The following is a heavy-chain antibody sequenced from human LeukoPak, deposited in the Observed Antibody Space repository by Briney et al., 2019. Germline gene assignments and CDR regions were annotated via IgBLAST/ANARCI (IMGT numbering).Heavy chain of an antibody. CDR2: INHSGST. D-gene: IGHD3-3*01. CDR3: ARLFRGYYYYYMDV. V-gene: IGHV4-34*01. J-gene: IGHJ6*03. Sequence: SETLSLTCAVYGGSFSGYYWSWIRQPPGKGLEWIGEINHSGSTNYNPSLKSRVTISVDTSKNQFSLKLSSVTAADTAVYYCARLFRGYYYYYMDVWGKGTTVTISS. CDR1: GGSFSGYY.